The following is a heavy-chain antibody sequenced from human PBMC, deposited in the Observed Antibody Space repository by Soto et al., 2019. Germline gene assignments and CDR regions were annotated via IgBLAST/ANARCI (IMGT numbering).Heavy chain of an antibody. CDR1: GGSISSYY. CDR3: ARRWGEGRVDY. D-gene: IGHD3-10*01. V-gene: IGHV4-59*12. Sequence: SETLSLTCTVAGGSISSYYWSWIRQPPGKGLEWIGYIYYSGSTNYNPSLKSRVTISVDTSKNQFSLKLSSVTAADTAVYYCARRWGEGRVDYWGQGTLVTVSS. CDR2: IYYSGST. J-gene: IGHJ4*02.